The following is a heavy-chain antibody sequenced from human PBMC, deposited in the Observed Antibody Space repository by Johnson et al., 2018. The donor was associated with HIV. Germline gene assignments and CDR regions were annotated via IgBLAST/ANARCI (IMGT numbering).Heavy chain of an antibody. V-gene: IGHV3-30*02. CDR2: IRYDGSNK. D-gene: IGHD3-10*01. CDR1: GFTFSSYG. Sequence: QVQLVESGGGVVKPGGSLRLSCAASGFTFSSYGMHWVRQAPGKGLEWVAFIRYDGSNKYYADSVKGRFTISRDNSKNTLYLQMNSLRAEDTAVYYCAKDYYGSGSKHDAFDIWGQGTMVTVSS. CDR3: AKDYYGSGSKHDAFDI. J-gene: IGHJ3*02.